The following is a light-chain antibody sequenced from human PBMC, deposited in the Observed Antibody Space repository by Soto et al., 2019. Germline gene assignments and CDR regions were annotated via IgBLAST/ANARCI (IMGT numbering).Light chain of an antibody. J-gene: IGLJ1*01. CDR2: DVS. CDR3: CSYAGRYTYV. CDR1: SSDVGGYNY. V-gene: IGLV2-11*01. Sequence: QSALTLPRSLSGSPGQSVTISCTGASSDVGGYNYVSWYQQHPGKAPKLMIYDVSKRPSGVPDRFSGSKSGNTASLTISGLQTEDEADYYCCSYAGRYTYVFGTGTKVTVL.